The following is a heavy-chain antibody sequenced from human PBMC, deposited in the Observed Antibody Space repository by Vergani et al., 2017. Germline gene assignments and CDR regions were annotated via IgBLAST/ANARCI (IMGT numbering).Heavy chain of an antibody. V-gene: IGHV4-38-2*02. Sequence: QVQLQESGPGLVKPSETLSLTCTVSGYSISSGYYWGWLRQPPGKGLEWMGSIYHSGSTYYDPSLKSRVTISVDTSKNQFYRKLSSVTAADTAVYYCARDSSVVYYDILSPWSYWSQGSLVTV. CDR1: GYSISSGYY. D-gene: IGHD3-9*01. J-gene: IGHJ4*02. CDR2: IYHSGST. CDR3: ARDSSVVYYDILSPWSY.